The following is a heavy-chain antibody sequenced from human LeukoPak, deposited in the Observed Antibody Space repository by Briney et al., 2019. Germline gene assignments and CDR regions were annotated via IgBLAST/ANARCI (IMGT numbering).Heavy chain of an antibody. V-gene: IGHV3-48*03. CDR2: ISSSGSTI. Sequence: SGGSLRLSCAASGFTFSSYEMNWVRQAPGKGLEWVSYISSSGSTIYYADSVKGRFTISRDNAKNSLYLQMNSLRVDDTAVYYCARALTTTMAPGGGQGTLVTVSS. CDR1: GFTFSSYE. CDR3: ARALTTTMAPG. D-gene: IGHD5-18*01. J-gene: IGHJ4*02.